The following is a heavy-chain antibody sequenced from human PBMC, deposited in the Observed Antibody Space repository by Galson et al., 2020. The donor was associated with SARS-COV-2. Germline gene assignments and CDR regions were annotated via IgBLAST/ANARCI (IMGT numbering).Heavy chain of an antibody. Sequence: GGSLRLSCAASGFTFSSYAMSWVRQAPGKGLEWVSAISGSGGSTYYADSVKGRFTISRDNSKNTLYLQMNSLRAEDTAVYYCAKPTRRYSSSSDLLNWGQGTLVTVSS. CDR3: AKPTRRYSSSSDLLN. CDR1: GFTFSSYA. V-gene: IGHV3-23*01. J-gene: IGHJ4*02. D-gene: IGHD6-6*01. CDR2: ISGSGGST.